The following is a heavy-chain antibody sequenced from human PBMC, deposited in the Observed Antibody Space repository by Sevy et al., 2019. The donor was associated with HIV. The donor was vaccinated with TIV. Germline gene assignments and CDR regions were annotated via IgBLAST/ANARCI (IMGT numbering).Heavy chain of an antibody. CDR2: ISSSGSTI. CDR1: RFTFSDYS. J-gene: IGHJ3*02. D-gene: IGHD1-26*01. Sequence: GGSLRLSCAASRFTFSDYSMSWIRQAPGKGLEWLSYISSSGSTIYYSDSVKGRFTISRDNAKHSLYLQMNSLRAEDTAVYYCARDFRSGSYSIDAFDIWGQGTKVTVSS. V-gene: IGHV3-11*01. CDR3: ARDFRSGSYSIDAFDI.